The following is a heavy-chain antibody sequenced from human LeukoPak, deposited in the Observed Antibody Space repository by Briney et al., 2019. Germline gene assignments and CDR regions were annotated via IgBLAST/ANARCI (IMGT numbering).Heavy chain of an antibody. D-gene: IGHD5-18*01. V-gene: IGHV3-30-3*01. Sequence: PGRSLRLSCAASGFTFSSYAMHWVRQAPGKGLEWVAVISYDGSNKYYADSVKGRFTISRDNSKNTLYLQMNSLRAEDTAVYYCAKEIPVETAVRENFVTVEYWGQGTLVTVSS. CDR2: ISYDGSNK. CDR1: GFTFSSYA. J-gene: IGHJ4*02. CDR3: AKEIPVETAVRENFVTVEY.